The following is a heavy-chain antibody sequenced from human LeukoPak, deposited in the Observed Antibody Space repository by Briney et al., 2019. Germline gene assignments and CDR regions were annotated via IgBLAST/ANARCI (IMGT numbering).Heavy chain of an antibody. J-gene: IGHJ3*02. CDR3: ARAGEGLLAYSFDI. Sequence: PGGSLRLSCAASGFTFSSYSMNWVRQAPGKGLEWVSSISSSSSYIYYADSVKGRFTISRDNAKNTLYLQMNSLRAEDTAVYYCARAGEGLLAYSFDIWGQGTMVTVPS. CDR1: GFTFSSYS. D-gene: IGHD1-26*01. V-gene: IGHV3-21*04. CDR2: ISSSSSYI.